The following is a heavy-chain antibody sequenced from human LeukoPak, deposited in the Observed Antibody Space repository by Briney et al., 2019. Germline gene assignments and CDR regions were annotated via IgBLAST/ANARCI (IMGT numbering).Heavy chain of an antibody. V-gene: IGHV4-34*01. CDR1: GGSFSGYY. Sequence: SETLSLTCAVYGGSFSGYYWSWIRQPPGKGLEWIGEIKHSGSTNYNPSLKSRVTISVDTSKNQFSLKLSSVTAADTAVYYCARATKLLRYFDWSRHYFDYWGQGTLVTVSS. D-gene: IGHD3-9*01. CDR2: IKHSGST. CDR3: ARATKLLRYFDWSRHYFDY. J-gene: IGHJ4*02.